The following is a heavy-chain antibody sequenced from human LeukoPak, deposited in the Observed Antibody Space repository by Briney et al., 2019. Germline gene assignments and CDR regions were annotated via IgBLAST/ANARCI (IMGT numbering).Heavy chain of an antibody. CDR2: IYTSGST. CDR1: GGSISSYY. Sequence: SETLSLTCTVSGGSISSYYWSWIRQPPGKGLEWIGRIYTSGSTNYNPSLKSRVTISIDTSKNQLSLKLSSVTAADTAVYYCARDRVYDRSGYYHFYAFDIWGQGTMVTVSS. J-gene: IGHJ3*02. CDR3: ARDRVYDRSGYYHFYAFDI. D-gene: IGHD3-22*01. V-gene: IGHV4-4*08.